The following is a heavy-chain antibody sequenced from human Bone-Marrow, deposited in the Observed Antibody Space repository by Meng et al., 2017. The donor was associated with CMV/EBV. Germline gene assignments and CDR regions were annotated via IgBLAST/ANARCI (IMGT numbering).Heavy chain of an antibody. J-gene: IGHJ4*02. CDR1: GLTFSGSY. D-gene: IGHD2-15*01. CDR3: AGGKEGFCRGAYCLFPPIVS. V-gene: IGHV3-11*01. CDR2: ISASGTTR. Sequence: GGSLRLSCAASGLTFSGSYMTWIRQAPGKGLEWLSYISASGTTRYYAESVTGRFTVSRDNAKRSLVLEMDSLRAEDTAVYYCAGGKEGFCRGAYCLFPPIVSWGQGTLVTVSS.